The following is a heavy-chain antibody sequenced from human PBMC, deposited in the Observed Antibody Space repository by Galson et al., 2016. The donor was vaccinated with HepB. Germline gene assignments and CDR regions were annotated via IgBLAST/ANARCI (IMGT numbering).Heavy chain of an antibody. CDR1: GFNFGLYA. CDR3: AKDEEIILAPAAPDY. Sequence: SLRLSCAASGFNFGLYAMNWVRQAPGKGLEWVSGISATDDGTYYAASVKGRFTISRDNSKNTLYLQMSSLSAEDTAVYYCAKDEEIILAPAAPDYWGQGTLVTVSS. J-gene: IGHJ4*02. CDR2: ISATDDGT. D-gene: IGHD2-2*01. V-gene: IGHV3-23*01.